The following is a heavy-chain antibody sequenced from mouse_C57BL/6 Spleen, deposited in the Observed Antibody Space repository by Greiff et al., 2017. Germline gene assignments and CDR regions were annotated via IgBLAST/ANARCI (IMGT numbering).Heavy chain of an antibody. CDR2: IDPSDSYT. CDR3: ARGGAAQAPYYCDY. Sequence: QVQLQQPGAELVMPGASVKLSCKASGYTFTSYWMHWVKQRPGQGLEWIGEIDPSDSYTNYNQKFKGKSTLTVDKSSSTAYMQLSSLTSEDSAVYYCARGGAAQAPYYCDYWGQGTTLTVSS. CDR1: GYTFTSYW. V-gene: IGHV1-69*01. D-gene: IGHD3-2*02. J-gene: IGHJ2*01.